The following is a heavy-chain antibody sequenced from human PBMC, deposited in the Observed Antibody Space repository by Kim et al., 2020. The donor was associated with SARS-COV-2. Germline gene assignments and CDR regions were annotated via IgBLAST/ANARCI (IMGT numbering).Heavy chain of an antibody. J-gene: IGHJ4*02. CDR3: ARSRIAYCGGDCYSVGY. V-gene: IGHV4-31*03. Sequence: SETLSLTCTVSGGSISSGGYYWSWIRQHPGKGLEWIGYIYYSGSTYYNPSLKSRVTISVDTSKNQFSLKLSSVTAADTAVYYCARSRIAYCGGDCYSVGYWGQGTLVTVSS. D-gene: IGHD2-21*02. CDR1: GGSISSGGYY. CDR2: IYYSGST.